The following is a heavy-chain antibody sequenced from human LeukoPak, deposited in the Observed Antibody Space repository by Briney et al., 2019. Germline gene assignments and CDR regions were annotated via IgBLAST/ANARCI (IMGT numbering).Heavy chain of an antibody. V-gene: IGHV1-8*01. CDR3: ARVPTASYYYGSGTIANWSDP. D-gene: IGHD3-10*01. CDR2: MNPNSGNT. CDR1: GYTFTSYD. Sequence: ASVKVSCKASGYTFTSYDINWVRQATGQGLEWMGWMNPNSGNTGYAQKFQGRVTMTRNTSISTAYMELSRLRSDDTAVYYCARVPTASYYYGSGTIANWSDPWGQGTLVTVSS. J-gene: IGHJ5*02.